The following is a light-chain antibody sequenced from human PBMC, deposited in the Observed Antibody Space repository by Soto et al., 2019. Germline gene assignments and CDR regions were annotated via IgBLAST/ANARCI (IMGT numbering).Light chain of an antibody. CDR3: TSYTITSPYV. V-gene: IGLV2-14*01. J-gene: IGLJ1*01. CDR2: EAT. CDR1: SSDIGRYNF. Sequence: QSALTQPSSMSGAPGQSITISCTGTSSDIGRYNFVSWYQHHPGKAPKLIIYEATKRPSGVSYRFSGSKSGNPASLNISGLQAEDEADYYCTSYTITSPYVFGTGTKVTVL.